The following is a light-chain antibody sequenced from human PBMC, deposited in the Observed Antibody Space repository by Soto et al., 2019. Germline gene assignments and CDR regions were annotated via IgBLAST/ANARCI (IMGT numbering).Light chain of an antibody. V-gene: IGLV2-11*01. CDR3: CSYVGASIYV. CDR1: SSDVGGSNY. Sequence: QSALTQPRSVSGSPGQSVTVSCTGTSSDVGGSNYVSWYQQHPGKVPRLIIFDVNKRPSGVPARFSGSKSGNTASLTISGLQAEDEADYYCCSYVGASIYVFGTGTKLTVL. J-gene: IGLJ1*01. CDR2: DVN.